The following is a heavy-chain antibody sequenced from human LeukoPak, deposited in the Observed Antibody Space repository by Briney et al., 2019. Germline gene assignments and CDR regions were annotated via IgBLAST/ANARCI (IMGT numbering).Heavy chain of an antibody. CDR1: GFTFSSYW. V-gene: IGHV3-7*01. CDR2: INHNGNVN. Sequence: PGGSLRLSCAASGFTFSSYWMNWARQAPGKGLEWVASINHNGNVNYYVDSVKGRFTISRDNVKNSLYLQMNSLRAEDTALYYCARGGYSPDYWGQGTLVTVSS. D-gene: IGHD3-22*01. CDR3: ARGGYSPDY. J-gene: IGHJ4*02.